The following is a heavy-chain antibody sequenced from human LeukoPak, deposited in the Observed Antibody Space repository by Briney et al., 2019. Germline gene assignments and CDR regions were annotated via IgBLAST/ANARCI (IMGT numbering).Heavy chain of an antibody. Sequence: SETLSLTCTVSGGSISSGGYYRSWIRQHPGKGLEWIGYIYYSGSTYYNPSLKSRVTISVDTSKNQFSLKLSSVTAADTAVYYCAGRYCSGGSCYSPFNWFDPWGQGTLVTVSS. D-gene: IGHD2-15*01. CDR1: GGSISSGGYY. J-gene: IGHJ5*02. V-gene: IGHV4-31*03. CDR3: AGRYCSGGSCYSPFNWFDP. CDR2: IYYSGST.